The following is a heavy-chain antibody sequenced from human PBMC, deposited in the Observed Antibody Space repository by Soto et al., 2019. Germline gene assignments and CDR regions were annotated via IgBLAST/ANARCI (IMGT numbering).Heavy chain of an antibody. D-gene: IGHD3-22*01. CDR3: AKDQTYYYDSSTMV. CDR1: GFIFSTYA. Sequence: EVQMLESGGGLAQPGGSLRLSCAASGFIFSTYAMSWVRQAPGKGLEWVSAISGRGDDTYYADSVKGRFTISRDNSKNTLYLQMNSLRAEDTAVYYCAKDQTYYYDSSTMVWGQGTLVTVSS. CDR2: ISGRGDDT. V-gene: IGHV3-23*01. J-gene: IGHJ4*02.